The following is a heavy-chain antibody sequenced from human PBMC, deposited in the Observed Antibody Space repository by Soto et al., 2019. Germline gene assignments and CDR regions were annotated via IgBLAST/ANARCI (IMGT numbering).Heavy chain of an antibody. J-gene: IGHJ4*02. CDR3: ERHPYTNGYYYFDY. D-gene: IGHD6-19*01. Sequence: QVQLVESGGGVVQPGGSLRLSCTASGFTFSSHGMHWVRQAPGKGLQWVAVIWFDGSNRDYADSVKGRFTVSRDNSRNTLYLQMNRLGDEDTAVYYCERHPYTNGYYYFDYWGQGTLVTVSS. CDR1: GFTFSSHG. V-gene: IGHV3-33*01. CDR2: IWFDGSNR.